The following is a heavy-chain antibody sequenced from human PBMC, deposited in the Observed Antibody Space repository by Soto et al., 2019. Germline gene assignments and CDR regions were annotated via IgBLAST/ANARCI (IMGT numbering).Heavy chain of an antibody. D-gene: IGHD6-6*01. J-gene: IGHJ4*02. CDR2: IYDSESA. Sequence: QVQLQESGPGLVKASQTLSLICSVSGESISSGGYYWSWIRHHPGKGLEWIGYIYDSESAYYNPSLNIRVTISMDTSKNHFAMKLSSVTAADTAVYYCARASSSSSAADYWGQGTLITVSS. CDR3: ARASSSSSAADY. V-gene: IGHV4-31*03. CDR1: GESISSGGYY.